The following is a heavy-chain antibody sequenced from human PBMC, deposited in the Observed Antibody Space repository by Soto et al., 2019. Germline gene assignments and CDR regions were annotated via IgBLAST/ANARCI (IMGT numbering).Heavy chain of an antibody. Sequence: PPDTRSLTTRFAGFPLAEAGFSCTCIRQSPEKGLEWLGYIGHLETTYYNPSFKSRLSLSIDRTRNQFSLSLSSMTAADKAVYYCARGGGYASFDFWGQGTQVTVSS. CDR2: IGHLETT. CDR3: ARGGGYASFDF. D-gene: IGHD2-15*01. CDR1: GFPLAEAGFS. V-gene: IGHV4-30-2*06. J-gene: IGHJ4*02.